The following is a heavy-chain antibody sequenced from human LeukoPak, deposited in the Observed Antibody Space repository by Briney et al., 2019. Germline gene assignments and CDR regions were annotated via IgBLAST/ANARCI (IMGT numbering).Heavy chain of an antibody. CDR1: GYTLTELS. J-gene: IGHJ4*02. CDR2: FDPEDGET. D-gene: IGHD3-10*01. Sequence: ASVEVSCKVSGYTLTELSMHWVRQAPGKGLEWMGGFDPEDGETIYAQKFQGRVTMTEDTSTDTAYMELSSLRSEDTAVYYCATDVWFGESSFDYWGQGTLVTVSS. V-gene: IGHV1-24*01. CDR3: ATDVWFGESSFDY.